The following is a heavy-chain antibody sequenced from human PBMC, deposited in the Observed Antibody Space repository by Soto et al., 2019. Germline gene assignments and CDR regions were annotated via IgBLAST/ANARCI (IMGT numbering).Heavy chain of an antibody. J-gene: IGHJ6*03. V-gene: IGHV4-34*01. CDR1: GGSFSGYY. CDR2: ITHSAST. CDR3: ARGGVGYCSSTSCDERYYYYYRDV. D-gene: IGHD2-2*01. Sequence: QVQLQQWGAGLLKPSETLSLTCAVYGGSFSGYYWSWIRQPPGKGLEWIGEITHSASTNYNPSLTRRVTMAIDTYKNLYSLKLSSVTAADTAVSYCARGGVGYCSSTSCDERYYYYYRDVWGKGTTVTVSS.